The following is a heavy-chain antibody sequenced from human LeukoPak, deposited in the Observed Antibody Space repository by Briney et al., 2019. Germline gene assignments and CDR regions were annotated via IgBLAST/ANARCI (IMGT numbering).Heavy chain of an antibody. D-gene: IGHD3-9*01. CDR3: ASGRYAYYDILTGYSYFYYYYMDV. J-gene: IGHJ6*03. Sequence: ASVKVSCKASGYTFTSYYMHWVRQAPGQGLEWMGIINPSGGSTSYAQKFQGRVTMTRDTSTSTVYMELSSLRSEDTAVYYWASGRYAYYDILTGYSYFYYYYMDVWGKGTTVTVSS. CDR1: GYTFTSYY. CDR2: INPSGGST. V-gene: IGHV1-46*01.